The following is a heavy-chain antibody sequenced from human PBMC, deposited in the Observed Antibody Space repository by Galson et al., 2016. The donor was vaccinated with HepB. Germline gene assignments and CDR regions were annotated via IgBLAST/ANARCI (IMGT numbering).Heavy chain of an antibody. CDR1: GFTFSSYS. D-gene: IGHD3-3*01. Sequence: SLRLSCAASGFTFSSYSMHWARQAPGKGLEWVAVISHDGGNHFYADSVKGRFTISRDNSKNTLYLQMNRLKPDDTAVYFCARGLRWSGFFKIYFYYGMDVWGQGTTVTVSS. CDR3: ARGLRWSGFFKIYFYYGMDV. CDR2: ISHDGGNH. V-gene: IGHV3-30*14. J-gene: IGHJ6*02.